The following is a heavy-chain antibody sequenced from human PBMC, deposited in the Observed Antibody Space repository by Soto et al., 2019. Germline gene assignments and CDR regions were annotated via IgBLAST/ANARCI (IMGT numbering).Heavy chain of an antibody. Sequence: QVQLVQSGTEVKKPGSSVRVSCKASGGTSNRFAFSWVRQAPGQGLEWMGGSIPISGTANYAPRFQGRATITADESTSTGYMELSGLRSDDTATYYCATGRGSGGFDSWGQGTQVLVSS. J-gene: IGHJ4*02. V-gene: IGHV1-69*01. CDR3: ATGRGSGGFDS. CDR1: GGTSNRFA. CDR2: SIPISGTA. D-gene: IGHD3-16*01.